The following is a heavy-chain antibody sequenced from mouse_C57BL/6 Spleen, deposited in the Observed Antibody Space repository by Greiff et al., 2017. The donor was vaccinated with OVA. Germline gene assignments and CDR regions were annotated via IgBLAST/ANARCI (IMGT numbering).Heavy chain of an antibody. Sequence: QVQLQQSGAELVRPGTSVKVSCKASGYAFTNYLIEWVKQRPGQGLEWIGVINPGSGGTNYNEKFKGKATLTADKSSSTAYMQLSSLTSEDSAVYFCARRDNSYFGYWGQGTTLTVSS. CDR1: GYAFTNYL. CDR3: ARRDNSYFGY. D-gene: IGHD1-3*01. CDR2: INPGSGGT. V-gene: IGHV1-54*01. J-gene: IGHJ2*01.